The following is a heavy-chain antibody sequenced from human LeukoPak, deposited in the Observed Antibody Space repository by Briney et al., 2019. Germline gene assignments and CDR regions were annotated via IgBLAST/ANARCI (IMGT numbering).Heavy chain of an antibody. CDR3: AKQVSCDTTTCYSGMPPDY. Sequence: AGGSLRLSCAASGFPFSRYAMSWVRQTPERGLEWVSVISGSDGSRYYADSAKGRFTISRDDSRNTVYLQMNNLRAEDTAVYYCAKQVSCDTTTCYSGMPPDYWGQGTLVTVSS. CDR1: GFPFSRYA. D-gene: IGHD2/OR15-2a*01. V-gene: IGHV3-23*01. CDR2: ISGSDGSR. J-gene: IGHJ4*02.